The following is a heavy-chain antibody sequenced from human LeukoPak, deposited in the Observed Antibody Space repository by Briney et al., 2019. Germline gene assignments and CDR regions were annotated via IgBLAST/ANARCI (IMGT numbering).Heavy chain of an antibody. V-gene: IGHV3-7*01. Sequence: VRCLRLSCAASGFTFSNSWMSWVRQAPGKGLEWVANIKQDGSENYYVDSVKGRFTISRDNAKNSLYLQLNSLRAEDTAVYYCARDGPSGYYAYYFDYWGQGTLVTVSS. D-gene: IGHD3-22*01. CDR1: GFTFSNSW. J-gene: IGHJ4*02. CDR2: IKQDGSEN. CDR3: ARDGPSGYYAYYFDY.